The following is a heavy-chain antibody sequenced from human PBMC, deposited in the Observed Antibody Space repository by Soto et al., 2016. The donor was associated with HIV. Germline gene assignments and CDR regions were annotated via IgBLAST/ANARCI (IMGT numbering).Heavy chain of an antibody. D-gene: IGHD1-26*01. Sequence: EVQLVESGGGVVQPGRSLRLSCAASGFTFSNSIMNWVRQAPGKGLEWVSYITGSSDTIYYADSVKGRFTISRDNSKNSLYLKMNGLRAEDTAVYYCARDSYSGTSIDYWAREPWS. CDR2: ITGSSDTI. CDR1: GFTFSNSI. V-gene: IGHV3-48*04. CDR3: ARDSYSGTSIDY. J-gene: IGHJ4*02.